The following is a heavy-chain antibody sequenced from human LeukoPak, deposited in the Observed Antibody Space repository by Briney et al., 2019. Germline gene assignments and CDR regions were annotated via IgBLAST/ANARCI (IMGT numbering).Heavy chain of an antibody. D-gene: IGHD6-19*01. Sequence: ASVKVSCKASGYTFTSYYMHWVRQAPGQGLEWMGIINPSGGSTSYAQKFQGRVTMTRDTSTSTIYMELSSLRSEDTAVYYCARASSGWLFDYWGQGTLVTVSS. CDR1: GYTFTSYY. CDR2: INPSGGST. CDR3: ARASSGWLFDY. V-gene: IGHV1-46*01. J-gene: IGHJ4*02.